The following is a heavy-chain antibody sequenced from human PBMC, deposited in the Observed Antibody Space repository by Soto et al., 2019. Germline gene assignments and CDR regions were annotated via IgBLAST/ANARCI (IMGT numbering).Heavy chain of an antibody. CDR2: INHSGST. CDR3: ASSYYYDSSGYYDY. CDR1: GGSFSGYY. D-gene: IGHD3-22*01. J-gene: IGHJ4*02. Sequence: TSETLSLTCAVYGGSFSGYYWSWIRQPPGKGLEWIGEINHSGSTNYNPSLKSRVTISVDTSKNQFSLKLSSVTAADTAVYYCASSYYYDSSGYYDYWGQGTLVTVS. V-gene: IGHV4-34*01.